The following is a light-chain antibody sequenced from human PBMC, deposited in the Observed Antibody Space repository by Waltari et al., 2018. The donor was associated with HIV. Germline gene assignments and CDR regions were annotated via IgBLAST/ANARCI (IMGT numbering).Light chain of an antibody. V-gene: IGKV3-15*01. Sequence: EIVMTQSPATLSVSPGERVTLSCWASQSASRSLAWYQQKPGQAPRLLIYGASTRATGIPARFSGSGSGTEFTLTISSLQSEDFAVYYCQQYDQWPLTFGGGTKVEIK. CDR3: QQYDQWPLT. CDR2: GAS. J-gene: IGKJ4*01. CDR1: QSASRS.